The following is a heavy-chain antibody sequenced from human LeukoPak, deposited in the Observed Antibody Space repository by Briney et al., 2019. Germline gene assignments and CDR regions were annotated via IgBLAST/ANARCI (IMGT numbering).Heavy chain of an antibody. CDR1: GYSFTTHW. V-gene: IGHV5-51*01. J-gene: IGHJ3*01. CDR3: ARQWRGYSYGWFPFNL. D-gene: IGHD5-18*01. Sequence: GESLKISCKGSGYSFTTHWIGWVRQMPGKGLEWMGVIFPGDSETRYSPSFQGQVTISADKSISTAYLQWSSLKASDTAMYYCARQWRGYSYGWFPFNLWSQGTMVTVSS. CDR2: IFPGDSET.